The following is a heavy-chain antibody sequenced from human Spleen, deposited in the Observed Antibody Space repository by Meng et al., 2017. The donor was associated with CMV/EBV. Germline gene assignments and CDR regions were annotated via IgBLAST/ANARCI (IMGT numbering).Heavy chain of an antibody. CDR3: ATRLRVRLYGMDV. CDR1: GGSFSSNA. Sequence: SVKVSCKASGGSFSSNAISWVRQAPGQGLEWLGGIIPNFDSATYAQKFRGRVTITADKSTSTAYMELSSLRSEDSAIYYCATRLRVRLYGMDVWGQGTTVTVSS. CDR2: IIPNFDSA. D-gene: IGHD2-21*02. J-gene: IGHJ6*02. V-gene: IGHV1-69*06.